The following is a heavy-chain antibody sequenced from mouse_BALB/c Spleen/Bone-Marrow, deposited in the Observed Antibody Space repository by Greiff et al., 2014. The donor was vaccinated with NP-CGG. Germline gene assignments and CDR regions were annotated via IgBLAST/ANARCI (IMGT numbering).Heavy chain of an antibody. CDR3: ARNGNYRYAMDY. D-gene: IGHD2-1*01. V-gene: IGHV1S33*01. Sequence: LVESGPELEKPGALVKISCKASGYTFTSYDINWVKQRPGQGLEWIGWIYPGDGSTKYNEKFKGKATLTADKSSSTAYMQLSSLTSENSAVYFCARNGNYRYAMDYWGQGTSVTVSS. CDR2: IYPGDGST. CDR1: GYTFTSYD. J-gene: IGHJ4*01.